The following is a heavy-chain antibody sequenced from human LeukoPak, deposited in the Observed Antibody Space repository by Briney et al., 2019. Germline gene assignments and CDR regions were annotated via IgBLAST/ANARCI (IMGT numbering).Heavy chain of an antibody. CDR2: FDPEDGET. CDR3: ATEVYSSSANFDY. J-gene: IGHJ4*02. CDR1: GYTLTELS. V-gene: IGHV1-24*01. D-gene: IGHD6-6*01. Sequence: ASVKVSCEVSGYTLTELSMHLVRQAPGKGLEWMGGFDPEDGETIYAQKFQGRVTMTEDTSTDTAYMELSSLRSEDTAVYYCATEVYSSSANFDYWGQGTLVTVSS.